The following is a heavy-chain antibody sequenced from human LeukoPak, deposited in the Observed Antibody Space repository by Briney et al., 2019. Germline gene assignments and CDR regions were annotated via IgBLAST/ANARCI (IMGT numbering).Heavy chain of an antibody. CDR2: ISSSSSYI. V-gene: IGHV3-21*01. Sequence: PGGSLRLSCAASGFTFSSYSMNWVRQAPGKGLEWVSSISSSSSYIYYADSVKGRFTISRDNAKNSLYLQMNSLRAEDTAVYYCAREGYCDSSGYYSYTDFDYWGQGTLVIVSS. D-gene: IGHD3-22*01. CDR1: GFTFSSYS. CDR3: AREGYCDSSGYYSYTDFDY. J-gene: IGHJ4*02.